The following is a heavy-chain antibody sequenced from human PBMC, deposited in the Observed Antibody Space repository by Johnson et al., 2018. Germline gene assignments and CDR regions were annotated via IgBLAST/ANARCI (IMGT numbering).Heavy chain of an antibody. J-gene: IGHJ6*03. Sequence: VQLQESGGDLVQPGGSLRLSCTASGFTFSNYGMNWVRQAPGKGLEWVSFISGSGGGTSYADSVKGRFTISRDNSKNTLYLQMNSLRAEDTAGYFLTKDPRNSPGGGGGTLYYYYYYLDGWGKGATVTV. CDR2: ISGSGGGT. CDR1: GFTFSNYG. V-gene: IGHV3-23*01. D-gene: IGHD1-14*01. CDR3: TKDPRNSPGGGGGTLYYYYYYLDG.